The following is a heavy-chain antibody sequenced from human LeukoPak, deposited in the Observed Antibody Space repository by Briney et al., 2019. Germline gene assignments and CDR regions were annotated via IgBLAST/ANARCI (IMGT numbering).Heavy chain of an antibody. CDR3: ARIFDDDSSGWYDY. Sequence: SETLSLTCTVSGGSLSSSSYYWGWIRQPPGKVLEWIGSIYYSGSTYYNPSLKSRVHISVDTYKNELSLNLRSVTAADTAVYYCARIFDDDSSGWYDYWGQGTLVTVSS. J-gene: IGHJ4*02. V-gene: IGHV4-39*07. CDR2: IYYSGST. CDR1: GGSLSSSSYY. D-gene: IGHD3-22*01.